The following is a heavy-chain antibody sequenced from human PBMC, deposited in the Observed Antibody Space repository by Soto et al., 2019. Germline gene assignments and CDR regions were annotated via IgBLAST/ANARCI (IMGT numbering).Heavy chain of an antibody. V-gene: IGHV3-30-3*01. D-gene: IGHD5-18*01. CDR2: ISYDGSNK. J-gene: IGHJ6*02. Sequence: QVQLVESGGGVVQPGRSLRLSCAASGFTISSYAMHWVRQAPGKGLEWVAVISYDGSNKYYADSVKGRFTISRDNSKNTLYLQMNSLRAEDTAGYYCARDKDGYSMFASGMDVWGQGTTVTVSS. CDR3: ARDKDGYSMFASGMDV. CDR1: GFTISSYA.